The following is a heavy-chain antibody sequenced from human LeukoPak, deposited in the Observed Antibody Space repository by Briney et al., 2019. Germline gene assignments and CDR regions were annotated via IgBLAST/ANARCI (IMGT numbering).Heavy chain of an antibody. Sequence: GRSLRLSCAASGFTFSSYGMHWVRQAPGKGLEWVAVISYDGSNKYYADSVKGRFTISRDNSKNTLYLQMNSLRTEDTAVYYCAKLSFLAAAGTNFDYWGQGTLVTVSS. CDR1: GFTFSSYG. CDR3: AKLSFLAAAGTNFDY. CDR2: ISYDGSNK. V-gene: IGHV3-30*18. J-gene: IGHJ4*02. D-gene: IGHD6-13*01.